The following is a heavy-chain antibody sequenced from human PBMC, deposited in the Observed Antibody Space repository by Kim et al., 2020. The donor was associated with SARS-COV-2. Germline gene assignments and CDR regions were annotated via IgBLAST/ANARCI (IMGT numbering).Heavy chain of an antibody. V-gene: IGHV3-53*01. D-gene: IGHD6-19*01. CDR3: ARDTGYSSGWYSWGYYYYGMDV. Sequence: GGSLRLSCAASGFTVSSNYMSWVRQAPGKGLEWVSVIYSGGSTYYADSVKGRFTISRDNSKNTLYLQMNSLRAEDTAVYYCARDTGYSSGWYSWGYYYYGMDVWGQGTTVTVSS. CDR1: GFTVSSNY. CDR2: IYSGGST. J-gene: IGHJ6*02.